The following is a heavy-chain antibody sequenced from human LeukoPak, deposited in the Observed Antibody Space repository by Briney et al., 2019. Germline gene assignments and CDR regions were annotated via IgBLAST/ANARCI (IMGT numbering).Heavy chain of an antibody. CDR1: GYTFTSYG. CDR3: ARDTTRDVDMLLHEFDY. CDR2: ISAYNGNT. J-gene: IGHJ4*02. V-gene: IGHV1-18*01. D-gene: IGHD1-14*01. Sequence: ASVKVSCKASGYTFTSYGISRVRQAPGQGLEWMGWISAYNGNTNYAQKLQGRVTMTTDTSTSTAYMELRSLRSDDTAGYYCARDTTRDVDMLLHEFDYWGQGTLVTVSS.